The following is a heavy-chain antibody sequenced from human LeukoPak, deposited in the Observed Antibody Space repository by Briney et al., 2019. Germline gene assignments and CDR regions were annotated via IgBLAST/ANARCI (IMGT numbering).Heavy chain of an antibody. CDR1: GGTFSSYA. D-gene: IGHD1-26*01. J-gene: IGHJ6*03. CDR2: IIPILGIA. V-gene: IGHV1-69*04. CDR3: ARDSDRVGPDYYYYMDV. Sequence: GASVKVSCKASGGTFSSYAISWVRQAPGQGLEWMGRIIPILGIANYAQKFQGRVTITADKSTSTAYMELSSLRSEDTAVYYCARDSDRVGPDYYYYMDVWGKGTTVTVSS.